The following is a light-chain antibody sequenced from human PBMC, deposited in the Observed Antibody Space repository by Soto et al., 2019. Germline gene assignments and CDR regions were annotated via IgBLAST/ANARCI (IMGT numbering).Light chain of an antibody. J-gene: IGKJ3*01. CDR3: QQSYSTPLT. CDR1: QSVSSN. Sequence: EIVLIQSPATLSLSPGERATLSCRASQSVSSNLAWYQQNPGQAPRLLIFDASNRATGIPARFSGSGSGTDFTLTISSLEPEDFAVYYCQQSYSTPLTFGPGTKVDVK. CDR2: DAS. V-gene: IGKV3-11*01.